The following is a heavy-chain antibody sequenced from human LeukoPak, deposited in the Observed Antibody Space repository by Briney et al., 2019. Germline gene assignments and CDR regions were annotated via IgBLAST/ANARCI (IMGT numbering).Heavy chain of an antibody. D-gene: IGHD3-22*01. J-gene: IGHJ4*02. CDR2: ISYDGSNK. V-gene: IGHV3-30*04. Sequence: GGSLRLSCAASGFTFSSYAMHWVRQAPGKGLEWVAVISYDGSNKYYADSVKGRFTISRDNSKNTLYLQMNSLRAEDTAVYYCAREGYDSSGYYYVGDYWGQGTLVTVSS. CDR3: AREGYDSSGYYYVGDY. CDR1: GFTFSSYA.